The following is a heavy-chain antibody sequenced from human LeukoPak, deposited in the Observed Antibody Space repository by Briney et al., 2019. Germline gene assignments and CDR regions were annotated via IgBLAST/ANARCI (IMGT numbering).Heavy chain of an antibody. D-gene: IGHD6-13*01. CDR2: IYTSGST. CDR3: ARDPRIAAAGNWFDP. V-gene: IGHV4-4*07. CDR1: GGSISSYY. Sequence: SETLSLTCTVSGGSISSYYWSWIRQPAGKGLEWIGRIYTSGSTNYNPSLKSRVTMSVDTSKNQFSLKLSSVTAADTAVYYCARDPRIAAAGNWFDPWDQGTLVTVSS. J-gene: IGHJ5*02.